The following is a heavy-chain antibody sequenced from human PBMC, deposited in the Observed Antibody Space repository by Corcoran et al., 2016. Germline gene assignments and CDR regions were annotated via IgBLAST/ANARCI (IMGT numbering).Heavy chain of an antibody. D-gene: IGHD2-2*01. CDR3: ARQSREYCSSTSCYLRDYYGMDV. CDR2: INPNSGGT. Sequence: QVQLVQSGAEVKKPGASVKVSCKASGYTFTGYYMHWVRQAPGQGLEWMGWINPNSGGTNYAQKFQGRVTMTRDTSISTAYMELSRLRSDDTAVDYCARQSREYCSSTSCYLRDYYGMDVWGQGTTVTVSS. J-gene: IGHJ6*02. CDR1: GYTFTGYY. V-gene: IGHV1-2*02.